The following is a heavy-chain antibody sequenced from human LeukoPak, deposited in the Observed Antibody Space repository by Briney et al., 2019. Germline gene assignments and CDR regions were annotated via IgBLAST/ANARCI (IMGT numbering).Heavy chain of an antibody. CDR3: ARDRYCSGN. CDR2: IKQDASEM. Sequence: GESLKISCAASGFTFSNYWMTWVRQAPGKGLEWVANIKQDASEMYYVDSVKGRFTISRDNAKNSLYLQMNSLRAEDTAVYYCARDRYCSGNWGQGTLVTVSS. V-gene: IGHV3-7*04. CDR1: GFTFSNYW. J-gene: IGHJ4*02. D-gene: IGHD2-15*01.